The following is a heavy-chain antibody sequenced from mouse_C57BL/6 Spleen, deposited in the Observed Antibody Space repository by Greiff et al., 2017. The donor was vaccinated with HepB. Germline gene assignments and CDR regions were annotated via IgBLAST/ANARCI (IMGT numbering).Heavy chain of an antibody. V-gene: IGHV1-15*01. CDR1: GYTFTDYE. CDR2: IDPETGGT. D-gene: IGHD1-1*01. Sequence: QVQLQQSGAELVRPGASVTLSCKASGYTFTDYEMHWVKQTPVHGLEWIGAIDPETGGTAYNQKFKGMAILTADKSSSTAYMELRSLTSEDSAVYYCTRGGIYYGSSYYFDYWGQGTTLTVSS. J-gene: IGHJ2*01. CDR3: TRGGIYYGSSYYFDY.